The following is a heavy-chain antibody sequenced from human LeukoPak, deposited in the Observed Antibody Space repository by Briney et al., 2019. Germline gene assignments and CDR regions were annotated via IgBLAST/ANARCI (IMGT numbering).Heavy chain of an antibody. J-gene: IGHJ6*02. V-gene: IGHV3-30*18. CDR1: GFTFSSYG. CDR3: AKTGPPTGYFAYYGMDV. CDR2: ISYDGSIK. D-gene: IGHD6-25*01. Sequence: GGSLRLSYAASGFTFSSYGMHWVRQATGKGLEWVAVISYDGSIKKYADSVKGRFTISRDKAKNTLFLQMDSLRPQDTAVYYCAKTGPPTGYFAYYGMDVWGQGTTVTVSS.